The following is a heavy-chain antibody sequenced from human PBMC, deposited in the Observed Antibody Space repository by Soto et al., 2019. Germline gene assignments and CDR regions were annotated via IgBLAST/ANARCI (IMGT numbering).Heavy chain of an antibody. CDR2: IKQDGSEK. Sequence: GGSLRLSCAASGFTFSSYWMSWVRQAPGKGLEWVANIKQDGSEKYYVDSVKGRFTISRDNAKNSLYLQMNSLRAEDTAVYYCARDTDSDDYGQLFDYWGQGTLVTVSS. V-gene: IGHV3-7*05. CDR3: ARDTDSDDYGQLFDY. J-gene: IGHJ4*02. CDR1: GFTFSSYW. D-gene: IGHD4-17*01.